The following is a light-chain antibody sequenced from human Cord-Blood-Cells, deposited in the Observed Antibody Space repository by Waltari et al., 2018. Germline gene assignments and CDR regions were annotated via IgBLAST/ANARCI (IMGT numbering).Light chain of an antibody. CDR3: QQSYRTPPT. CDR2: AAS. Sequence: DIQMTQSPSSLSASVGDRVTITCRASQGISSYLNWYQQKPGKAPKLLIYAASSLQSGVPSRFSGSGSGTDFTLTISSLQPEDFATYYCQQSYRTPPTFGPGTKVDIK. CDR1: QGISSY. J-gene: IGKJ3*01. V-gene: IGKV1-39*01.